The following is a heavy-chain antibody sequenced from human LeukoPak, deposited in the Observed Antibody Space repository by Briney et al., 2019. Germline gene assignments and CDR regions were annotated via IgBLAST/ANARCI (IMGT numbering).Heavy chain of an antibody. J-gene: IGHJ5*02. V-gene: IGHV3-23*01. CDR3: AKEDFGVVTYNWFDP. CDR2: ISGSGGST. D-gene: IGHD3-3*01. CDR1: GFTFSSYA. Sequence: GGSLRLSCAASGFTFSSYAMSWVRQAPGKGLEWVSAISGSGGSTYYADSVKGRFTISRDNSKNTLYLQMNRLRAEDTAVYYCAKEDFGVVTYNWFDPWGQGTLVTVSS.